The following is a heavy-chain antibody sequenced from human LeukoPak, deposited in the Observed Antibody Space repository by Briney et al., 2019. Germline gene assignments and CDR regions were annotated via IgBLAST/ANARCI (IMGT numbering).Heavy chain of an antibody. CDR1: GFTFSSYA. D-gene: IGHD3-22*01. CDR2: ISGSGGST. CDR3: AKEAIVVVITSAEYFQH. J-gene: IGHJ1*01. V-gene: IGHV3-23*01. Sequence: GGSLRLSCAASGFTFSSYAMSWVRQAPGKGLEWASAISGSGGSTYYADSVKGRFTISRDNSKNTLYLQMNSLRAEDTAVYYCAKEAIVVVITSAEYFQHWGQGTLVTVSS.